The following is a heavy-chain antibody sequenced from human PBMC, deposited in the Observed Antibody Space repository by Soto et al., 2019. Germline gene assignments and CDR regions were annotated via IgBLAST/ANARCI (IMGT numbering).Heavy chain of an antibody. Sequence: TLSLTCTVSGGSISSYYWSWIRQPPGKGLEWIGYIYYSGSTNYNPSLKSRVTISVDTSKNQFSLKLSSVTAADTAVYYCARVARRYGGNSRGAFDIWGQGTTVTVSS. D-gene: IGHD2-21*02. CDR1: GGSISSYY. CDR3: ARVARRYGGNSRGAFDI. V-gene: IGHV4-59*01. CDR2: IYYSGST. J-gene: IGHJ3*02.